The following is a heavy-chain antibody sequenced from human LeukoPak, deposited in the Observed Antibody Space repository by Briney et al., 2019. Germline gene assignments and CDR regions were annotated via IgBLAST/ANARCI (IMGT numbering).Heavy chain of an antibody. D-gene: IGHD3-22*01. Sequence: SETLSLTCAVYGGSFSGYYWSWIRQPPGKGLEWIGRIYTSGSTNYNPSLKSRVTMSVDTSKNQFSLKLSSVTAADTAVYYCARGSSGYLYYFDYWGQGTLVTVSS. V-gene: IGHV4-59*10. J-gene: IGHJ4*02. CDR1: GGSFSGYY. CDR2: IYTSGST. CDR3: ARGSSGYLYYFDY.